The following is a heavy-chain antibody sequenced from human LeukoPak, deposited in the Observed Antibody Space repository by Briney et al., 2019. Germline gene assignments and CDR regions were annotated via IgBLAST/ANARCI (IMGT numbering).Heavy chain of an antibody. D-gene: IGHD3-22*01. CDR2: IRYDGSNK. J-gene: IGHJ4*02. V-gene: IGHV3-30*02. CDR1: GFTFSSYG. CDR3: AKSQSSGYYLPFDY. Sequence: GGSLRLSCAASGFTFSSYGMHWVRQAPGKGLEWVAFIRYDGSNKYYADSVKGRFTISRDNSKNTLYLQMTSLRAEDTAVYYCAKSQSSGYYLPFDYWGREPWSPSPQ.